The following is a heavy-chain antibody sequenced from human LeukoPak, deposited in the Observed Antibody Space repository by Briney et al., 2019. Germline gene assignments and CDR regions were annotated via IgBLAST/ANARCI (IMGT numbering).Heavy chain of an antibody. V-gene: IGHV4-39*01. Sequence: PSETLSLTCTVSGDSFSRNTYSWGWIRQPPGKGLEWIGSIYYTGRTFYNPSLKSRVTISVDTSKNQFSLKLSSVTAADTAVYYCARRGSMGGSLVGAFDLWGQGTMVTVSS. CDR2: IYYTGRT. D-gene: IGHD1-26*01. J-gene: IGHJ3*01. CDR1: GDSFSRNTYS. CDR3: ARRGSMGGSLVGAFDL.